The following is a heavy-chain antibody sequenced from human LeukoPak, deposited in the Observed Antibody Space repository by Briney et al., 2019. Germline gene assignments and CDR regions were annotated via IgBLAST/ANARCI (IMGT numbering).Heavy chain of an antibody. CDR2: INHSGST. J-gene: IGHJ4*02. CDR3: ARGRRVVFGTYTSGFYFAD. V-gene: IGHV4-34*01. Sequence: SETLSLTCTVSGGSISGYYWSWIRQPPGKGLEWIGRINHSGSTKYNPSLKSRVTISVDTSKNQFSLKLTSVTAADTAVYYCARGRRVVFGTYTSGFYFADWGQGALITASS. D-gene: IGHD3-16*01. CDR1: GGSISGYY.